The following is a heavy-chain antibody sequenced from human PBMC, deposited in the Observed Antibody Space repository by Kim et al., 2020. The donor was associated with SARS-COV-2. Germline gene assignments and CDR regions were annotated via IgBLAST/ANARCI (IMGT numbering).Heavy chain of an antibody. D-gene: IGHD2-21*02. V-gene: IGHV3-23*01. J-gene: IGHJ4*02. CDR2: SNGIP. CDR3: ARGVTY. Sequence: SNGIPSYIDSVKGRFTISRDNSKNTMYLQMNNLRADDTALYFCARGVTYWGQGTLVTVSP.